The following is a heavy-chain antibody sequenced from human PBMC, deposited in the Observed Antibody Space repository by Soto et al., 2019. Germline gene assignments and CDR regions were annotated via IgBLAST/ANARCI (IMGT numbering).Heavy chain of an antibody. J-gene: IGHJ4*01. D-gene: IGHD2-15*01. Sequence: EVQLLESGGGLVQPGGSLILSCAASGFTFSSYAMSWVRQAPGKGLEWVSTISGSGGGIYYADSVKGRFTISRDNSKNTLDLQMNILRAEDTAVYYCAKRNLVVRPPFDYWGQGTLVTVSS. CDR1: GFTFSSYA. CDR2: ISGSGGGI. CDR3: AKRNLVVRPPFDY. V-gene: IGHV3-23*01.